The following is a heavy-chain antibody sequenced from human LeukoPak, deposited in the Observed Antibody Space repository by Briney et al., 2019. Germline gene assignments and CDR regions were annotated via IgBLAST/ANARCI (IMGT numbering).Heavy chain of an antibody. J-gene: IGHJ4*02. V-gene: IGHV3-7*01. CDR2: IKQDGSEK. CDR3: ARGDSSGWHRVFDQ. D-gene: IGHD3-22*01. CDR1: GFTFSTYG. Sequence: GGSLRLSCAASGFTFSTYGMNWVRQAPGKGLEWVSNIKQDGSEKYYVDSVKGRFTISRDNARNSLYLQMNSLRAEDTAVYHCARGDSSGWHRVFDQWGQGTLVTVSS.